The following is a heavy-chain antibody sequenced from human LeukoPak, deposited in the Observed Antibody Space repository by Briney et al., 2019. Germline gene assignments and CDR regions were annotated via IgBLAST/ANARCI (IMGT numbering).Heavy chain of an antibody. Sequence: GGSLRLSCSASGFTFGSYAMHWVRQAPGKGLEYVSAISSKGSSTHYADSVKGRFTISRDNCKNTLYLQMSSPRPDDTAVYYCVKDSFSSSWYWFDPWGQGTLVTVSS. CDR1: GFTFGSYA. V-gene: IGHV3-64D*06. CDR2: ISSKGSST. D-gene: IGHD6-13*01. J-gene: IGHJ5*02. CDR3: VKDSFSSSWYWFDP.